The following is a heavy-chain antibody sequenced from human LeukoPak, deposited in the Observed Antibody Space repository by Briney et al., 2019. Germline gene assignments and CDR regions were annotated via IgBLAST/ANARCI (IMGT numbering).Heavy chain of an antibody. V-gene: IGHV3-30*18. CDR1: GFTFSSYG. Sequence: GRSLRLSCAASGFTFSSYGMHWVRQAPGKGLEWVAVISYDGSNKYYADSVKGRFTISRDKSKNTVYLQMNSLRAEDTAVYYCAKDRERIAVAGRTDYYGMDVWGQGTTVIVSS. CDR2: ISYDGSNK. D-gene: IGHD6-19*01. CDR3: AKDRERIAVAGRTDYYGMDV. J-gene: IGHJ6*02.